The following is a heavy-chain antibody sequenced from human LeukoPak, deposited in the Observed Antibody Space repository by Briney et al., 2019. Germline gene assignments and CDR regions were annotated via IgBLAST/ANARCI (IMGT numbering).Heavy chain of an antibody. Sequence: GGSLRLSCAVSGFTVSGYEMNWVRQAPGKGLEGVSYISSSGSTRYYADSVEGRFTVSRDNAKNSLYLQMNSLRAEDTAVYYCARDPVNCGGDCYQAWGQGTLVSVSS. CDR1: GFTVSGYE. V-gene: IGHV3-48*03. CDR3: ARDPVNCGGDCYQA. CDR2: ISSSGSTR. J-gene: IGHJ5*02. D-gene: IGHD2-21*02.